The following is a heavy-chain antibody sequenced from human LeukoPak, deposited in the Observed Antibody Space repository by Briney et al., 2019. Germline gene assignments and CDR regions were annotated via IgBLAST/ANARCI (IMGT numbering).Heavy chain of an antibody. CDR1: RGTFSSYA. CDR2: IIPLFVTA. D-gene: IGHD3-10*01. V-gene: IGHV1-69*06. Sequence: ASVKVSCKASRGTFSSYAISWVRQAPGQGLEWMGGIIPLFVTASYAQTFQGRGTLSADKSTSTAYMYLSRLRSEDTAVYYCARDLTMVRGARYRPYNWFAPWGQGTLVTVSS. J-gene: IGHJ5*02. CDR3: ARDLTMVRGARYRPYNWFAP.